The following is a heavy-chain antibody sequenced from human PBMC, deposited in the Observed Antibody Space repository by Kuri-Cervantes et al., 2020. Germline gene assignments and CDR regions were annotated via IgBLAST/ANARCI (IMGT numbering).Heavy chain of an antibody. CDR2: IDPSGGST. CDR3: ARAVATYGDYRRNFDY. D-gene: IGHD4-17*01. CDR1: GYTFTSYY. Sequence: ASVKVSCKASGYTFTSYYMHWVRQAPGQGLEWMGIIDPSGGSTSYAQKFQGRVTITADKSTSTAYMELSSLRSEDTAVCYCARAVATYGDYRRNFDYWGQGTLVTVSS. V-gene: IGHV1-46*01. J-gene: IGHJ4*02.